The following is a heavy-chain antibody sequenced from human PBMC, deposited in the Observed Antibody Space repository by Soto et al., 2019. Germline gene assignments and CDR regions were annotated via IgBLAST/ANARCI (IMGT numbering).Heavy chain of an antibody. CDR3: TTVDAVVLN. Sequence: EVQLVESGGGLVKPGGSLRLSCAASGFTFSNAWMSWVRQAPGGGLEWVGRIKRNIDGGTTDYAAPVKGRFAISREDSNSILYLEMNSLRSEDTAVYYCTTVDAVVLNWGQGLLVTVAS. D-gene: IGHD6-19*01. CDR2: IKRNIDGGTT. J-gene: IGHJ4*02. CDR1: GFTFSNAW. V-gene: IGHV3-15*01.